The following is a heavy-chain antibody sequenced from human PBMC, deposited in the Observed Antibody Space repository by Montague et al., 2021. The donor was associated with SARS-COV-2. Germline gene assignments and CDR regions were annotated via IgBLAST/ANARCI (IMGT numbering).Heavy chain of an antibody. V-gene: IGHV3-9*01. J-gene: IGHJ5*02. CDR3: AKECRSSWHGWFDP. Sequence: SLRLSCAASGFTFYDYAMHWVRQAPGKGLEWVSGISWNSGGIDYADSVKGRFTISRDNAKNALYLQMNSLRAEDTAVYYCAKECRSSWHGWFDPWGQGTLVTVSS. D-gene: IGHD6-13*01. CDR2: ISWNSGGI. CDR1: GFTFYDYA.